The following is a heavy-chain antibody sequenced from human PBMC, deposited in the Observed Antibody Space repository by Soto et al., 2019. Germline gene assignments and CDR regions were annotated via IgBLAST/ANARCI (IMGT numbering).Heavy chain of an antibody. CDR3: ARGDSYDRRFDY. Sequence: PWGSLGVGCAASGFTLGDYSMSWVRQAPGKGLEWVATIKQDESEKYYVDSVKGRFTVSRDNAKNSLYLQMNSLRLEDTAFYYCARGDSYDRRFDYWGQGAMVTVSS. V-gene: IGHV3-7*03. D-gene: IGHD3-22*01. J-gene: IGHJ4*02. CDR2: IKQDESEK. CDR1: GFTLGDYS.